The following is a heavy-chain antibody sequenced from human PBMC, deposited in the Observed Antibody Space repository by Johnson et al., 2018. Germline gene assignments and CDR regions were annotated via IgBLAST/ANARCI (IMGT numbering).Heavy chain of an antibody. Sequence: VQLVESGGGLVQPGRSLRLSCTASGFTFGDYAMSWFRQAPGKGLKWVGFIRSKAYGGTTEYAASVKGRFTISRDDSKSIAYLQMNSLKTEDKAVYYCTKNCGGDCYYFQHWGQGTLVTVSS. D-gene: IGHD2-21*02. V-gene: IGHV3-49*03. CDR1: GFTFGDYA. J-gene: IGHJ1*01. CDR2: IRSKAYGGTT. CDR3: TKNCGGDCYYFQH.